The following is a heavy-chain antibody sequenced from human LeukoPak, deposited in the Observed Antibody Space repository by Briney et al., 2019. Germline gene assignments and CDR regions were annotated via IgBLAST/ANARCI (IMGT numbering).Heavy chain of an antibody. CDR3: VRAPGPAAPFDY. CDR1: GFTFTNYG. D-gene: IGHD2-2*01. CDR2: LSGSGDST. Sequence: GGSLRLSCAASGFTFTNYGMNWIRQAPGKGLEWVSGLSGSGDSTYYADSVKGRFTISRDNAKNSLYLQMNSLRAEDTAVYYCVRAPGPAAPFDYWGQGILVTVSP. V-gene: IGHV3-23*01. J-gene: IGHJ4*02.